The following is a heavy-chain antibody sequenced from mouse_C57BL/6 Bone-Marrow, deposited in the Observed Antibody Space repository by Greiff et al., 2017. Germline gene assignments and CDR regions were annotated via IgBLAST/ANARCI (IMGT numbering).Heavy chain of an antibody. Sequence: QVQLQQPGAELVMPGASVKLSCKASGYTFTSYWMHWVKQRPGQGLEWIGEIDPSDSYTNYNQKFKGKSTLTVDKSSSTAYMQLSSLTSEDSAVYYCARGYYDYGEGFAYWGQGTLVTVSA. CDR1: GYTFTSYW. V-gene: IGHV1-69*01. CDR2: IDPSDSYT. J-gene: IGHJ3*01. D-gene: IGHD2-4*01. CDR3: ARGYYDYGEGFAY.